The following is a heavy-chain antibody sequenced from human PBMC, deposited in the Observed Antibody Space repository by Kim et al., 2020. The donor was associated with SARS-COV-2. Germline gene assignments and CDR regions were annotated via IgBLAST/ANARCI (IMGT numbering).Heavy chain of an antibody. CDR3: AKDKIFGAMVRTPFDP. Sequence: SVRGRFTISRDNSKNTLYLQMNSLRAEDTAVYYCAKDKIFGAMVRTPFDPWGQGTLVTVSS. J-gene: IGHJ5*02. V-gene: IGHV3-23*01. D-gene: IGHD3-10*01.